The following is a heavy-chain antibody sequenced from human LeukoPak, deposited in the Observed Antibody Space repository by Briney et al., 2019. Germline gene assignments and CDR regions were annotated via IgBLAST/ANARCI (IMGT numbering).Heavy chain of an antibody. CDR2: ISAYNGNT. CDR1: GYTFTSYG. V-gene: IGHV1-18*01. J-gene: IGHJ6*02. CDR3: ARSFRYYDFWSGYSRNYYGMDV. Sequence: ASVKVSCKASGYTFTSYGISWVRQAPGQGLEWMGWISAYNGNTNYAQKLQGRVTMTTDTSTSTAYMELRSLRSEDTAVYYCARSFRYYDFWSGYSRNYYGMDVWGQGTTVTVSS. D-gene: IGHD3-3*01.